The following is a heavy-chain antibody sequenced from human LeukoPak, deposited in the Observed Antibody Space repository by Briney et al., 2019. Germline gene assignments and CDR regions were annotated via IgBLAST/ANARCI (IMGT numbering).Heavy chain of an antibody. CDR2: ISAYNGNT. CDR3: ARDARIAAAGPLDY. CDR1: GYTFTSYG. Sequence: GASVKVSCKASGYTFTSYGISWVRQAPGQGLEWVGWISAYNGNTNYAQKLQGRVTMTTDTSTSTAYMELRSLRSDDTAVYYCARDARIAAAGPLDYWGQGTLVTVSS. V-gene: IGHV1-18*01. J-gene: IGHJ4*02. D-gene: IGHD6-13*01.